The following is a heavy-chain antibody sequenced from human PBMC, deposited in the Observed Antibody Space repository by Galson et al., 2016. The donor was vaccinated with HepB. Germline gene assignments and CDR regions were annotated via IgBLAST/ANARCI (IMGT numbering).Heavy chain of an antibody. Sequence: SLRLSCAGSGFVFSSYGMHWVRQAPGKGLEWMATIWYDGSKKYYGDSVKGRFTISRDNSKNTLYLHMNSLRVEDTAVYFCARDWGFWSDNHYGMDIWGQGTTVIVSS. V-gene: IGHV3-33*01. J-gene: IGHJ6*02. CDR1: GFVFSSYG. CDR2: IWYDGSKK. CDR3: ARDWGFWSDNHYGMDI. D-gene: IGHD3-3*01.